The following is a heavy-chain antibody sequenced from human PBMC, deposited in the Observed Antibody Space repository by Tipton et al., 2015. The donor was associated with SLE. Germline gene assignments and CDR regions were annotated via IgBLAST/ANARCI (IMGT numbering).Heavy chain of an antibody. CDR1: GGSFSAYY. Sequence: TLSLTCTIYGGSFSAYYWTWIRQPPETGLEWIGEISHSGSTNYNPSLKSRVTISVDTSKNQFSLKLGSVTAADTAVYYCARRPYVSSGYFFDYWGQGTLVTVSS. J-gene: IGHJ4*02. CDR3: ARRPYVSSGYFFDY. D-gene: IGHD3-22*01. V-gene: IGHV4-34*01. CDR2: ISHSGST.